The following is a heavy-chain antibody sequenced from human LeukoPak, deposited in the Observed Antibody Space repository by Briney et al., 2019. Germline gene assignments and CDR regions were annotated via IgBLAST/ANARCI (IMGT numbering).Heavy chain of an antibody. CDR2: ISGRGDNT. CDR1: GFTFSGYA. CDR3: AKAPILVSGSFDY. J-gene: IGHJ4*02. Sequence: GGSLRLSCAAAGFTFSGYAMNWVRQAPGKGLEWVSAISGRGDNTYYADSVKGRFTISRDNSKSTLYLQMNSLRAEDTAVYYCAKAPILVSGSFDYWGQGVLVTVSS. D-gene: IGHD5/OR15-5a*01. V-gene: IGHV3-23*01.